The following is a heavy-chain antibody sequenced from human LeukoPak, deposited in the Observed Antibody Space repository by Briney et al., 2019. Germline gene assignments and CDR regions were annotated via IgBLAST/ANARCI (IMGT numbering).Heavy chain of an antibody. D-gene: IGHD3-10*01. CDR1: GFTFSSYG. CDR3: AKSSTYYYGSGSYYNLFPYYYYYMDV. CDR2: IRYDGSNK. J-gene: IGHJ6*03. Sequence: GGSLRLSCAASGFTFSSYGMHWVRQAPGKGLEWVAFIRYDGSNKYYADSVKGRFTISRDNSKNTLYLQMNSLRAEDTAVYYCAKSSTYYYGSGSYYNLFPYYYYYMDVWGKGTTVTISS. V-gene: IGHV3-30*02.